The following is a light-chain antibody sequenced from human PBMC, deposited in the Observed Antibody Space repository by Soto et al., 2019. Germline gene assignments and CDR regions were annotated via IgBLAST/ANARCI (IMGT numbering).Light chain of an antibody. V-gene: IGKV3-11*01. CDR3: QQRSYWPPT. Sequence: EIVLTQSPATLSLSPGERATLSCRASQSVSSYLAWYQQKPGQAPRLLIYDASNRSTGLPARFSGSGSGTYFTLTISSLEPEDFAVYYCQQRSYWPPTFGQGTKLEIK. CDR2: DAS. J-gene: IGKJ2*01. CDR1: QSVSSY.